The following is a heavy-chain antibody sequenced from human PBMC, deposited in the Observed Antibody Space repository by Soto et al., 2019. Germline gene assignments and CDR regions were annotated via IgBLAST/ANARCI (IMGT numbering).Heavy chain of an antibody. Sequence: SETLSLTCTVSGGSISSYYWSWIRQPPGKGLEWIGYIYYSGSTNYNPSLKSRVTISVDTSKNQFSLKLSSVTAADTAVYYCARVGTIFGPWGQGTLVTVSS. J-gene: IGHJ5*02. V-gene: IGHV4-59*01. CDR2: IYYSGST. CDR1: GGSISSYY. CDR3: ARVGTIFGP. D-gene: IGHD3-3*01.